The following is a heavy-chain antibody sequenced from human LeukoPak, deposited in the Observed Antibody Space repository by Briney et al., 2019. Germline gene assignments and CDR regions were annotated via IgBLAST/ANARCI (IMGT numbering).Heavy chain of an antibody. V-gene: IGHV1-69*13. D-gene: IGHD5-12*01. J-gene: IGHJ4*02. CDR1: GGTCSGYA. Sequence: SVKVSCKASGGTCSGYAISWVRQAPGQGLEWMGGIIPIFGTANYAQKFQGRVTITADESTSTAYMELSSLRSEDTAVYYCARLSLYSGYDEDYWGQGTLVTVSS. CDR3: ARLSLYSGYDEDY. CDR2: IIPIFGTA.